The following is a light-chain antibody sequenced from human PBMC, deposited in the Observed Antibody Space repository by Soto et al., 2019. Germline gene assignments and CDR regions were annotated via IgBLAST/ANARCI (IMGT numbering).Light chain of an antibody. J-gene: IGKJ3*01. CDR1: QSISSY. Sequence: DIQMTQSPSSLSASVGDRVTITCRASQSISSYLNWYQQKPGKAPKLLIYAASSLQSGVPSRFSGSGSGTDFSRTISSLQPEDFASYYCQQSYSTPFAYGPETEVDIK. V-gene: IGKV1-39*01. CDR3: QQSYSTPFA. CDR2: AAS.